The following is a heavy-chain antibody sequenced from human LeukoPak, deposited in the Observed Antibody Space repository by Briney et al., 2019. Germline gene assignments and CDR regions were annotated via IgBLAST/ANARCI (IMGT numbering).Heavy chain of an antibody. J-gene: IGHJ4*02. CDR1: GYTFTDYY. CDR3: ARETSMGELPDY. Sequence: ASVKVSCKASGYTFTDYYMHWVRQAPGQGLEWMGWISAYNGNTNYAQKLQGRVTMTTDTSTSTAYMELRSPRSDDTAVYYCARETSMGELPDYWGQGTLVTVSS. V-gene: IGHV1-18*04. D-gene: IGHD1-26*01. CDR2: ISAYNGNT.